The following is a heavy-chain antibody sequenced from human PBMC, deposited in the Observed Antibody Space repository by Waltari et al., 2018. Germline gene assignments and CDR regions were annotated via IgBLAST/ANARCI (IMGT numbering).Heavy chain of an antibody. CDR3: ARPYSSGWYINFDY. CDR1: GFTFSSSS. CDR2: IKQDGSES. D-gene: IGHD6-19*01. J-gene: IGHJ4*02. V-gene: IGHV3-7*01. Sequence: EVQLVESGGGLVQPGGSLRLYCTASGFTFSSSSMVWVRQAPGKGLEWVATIKQDGSESYYVDSVKGRFTFSRDNAKNSLYLQMNSLRAEDTAVYYCARPYSSGWYINFDYWGQGTLVTVSS.